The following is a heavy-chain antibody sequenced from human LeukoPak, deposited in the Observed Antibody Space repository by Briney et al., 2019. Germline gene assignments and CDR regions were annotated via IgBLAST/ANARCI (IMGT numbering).Heavy chain of an antibody. J-gene: IGHJ2*01. CDR1: GYTFTSYY. V-gene: IGHV1-46*01. Sequence: ASVKVSCKASGYTFTSYYMHWVRQAPGQGLEWMGLINPSGGSTSYAQKFQGRVTMTRDTSTSTVYMELSSLRSEDTAVYYCARAITGTPSDWYFDLWGRGTLVTVSS. CDR2: INPSGGST. CDR3: ARAITGTPSDWYFDL. D-gene: IGHD1-7*01.